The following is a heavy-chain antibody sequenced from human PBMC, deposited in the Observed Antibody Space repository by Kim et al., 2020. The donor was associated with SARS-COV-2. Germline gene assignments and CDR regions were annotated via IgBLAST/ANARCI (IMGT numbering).Heavy chain of an antibody. J-gene: IGHJ5*02. D-gene: IGHD6-6*01. CDR3: ARRWQLLGKNNWFDP. Sequence: PSFQGQVTISADKSISTAYLQWSSLKASDTAMYYCARRWQLLGKNNWFDPWGQGTLVTVSS. V-gene: IGHV5-51*01.